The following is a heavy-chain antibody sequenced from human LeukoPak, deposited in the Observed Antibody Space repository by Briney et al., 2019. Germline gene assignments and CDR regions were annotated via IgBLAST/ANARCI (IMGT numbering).Heavy chain of an antibody. V-gene: IGHV3-11*04. CDR3: ARDKYYDILTGYSQAYYYYGMAG. Sequence: GGSLRLSCAASGFTFSDYYMSWIRQAPGKGLEWVSYTSHRGSNIQYADSVKGRFTICRDNSKNTLYLQMNSLRAEDTAVYYCARDKYYDILTGYSQAYYYYGMAGWGQGTTVTVPS. D-gene: IGHD3-9*01. CDR2: TSHRGSNI. CDR1: GFTFSDYY. J-gene: IGHJ6*01.